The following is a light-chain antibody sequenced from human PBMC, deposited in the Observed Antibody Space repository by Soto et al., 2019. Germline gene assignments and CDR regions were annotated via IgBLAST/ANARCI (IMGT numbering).Light chain of an antibody. CDR1: SSNIGSNT. Sequence: QSALTQPPSASGTPGQRVTISCSRSSSNIGSNTVNWYQQLPGTAPKLLIYSNNQRPSGVPDRFSGSKSGTSASLAISGLQSEDEADYYCAAWDDSLNGVVFGGGTKLTVL. J-gene: IGLJ2*01. CDR3: AAWDDSLNGVV. CDR2: SNN. V-gene: IGLV1-44*01.